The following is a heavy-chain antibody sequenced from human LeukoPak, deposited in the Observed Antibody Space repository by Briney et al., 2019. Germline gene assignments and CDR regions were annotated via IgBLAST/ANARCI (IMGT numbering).Heavy chain of an antibody. CDR3: ARGTVRGYSGYDFGY. V-gene: IGHV3-11*06. Sequence: GSLRLSCAASGFTFSDYYMSWIRQAPGKGLEWVSYISSSSSYTNYADSVKGRFTISRDNAKNSLYLQMNSLRAEDTAVYYCARGTVRGYSGYDFGYWGQGTLVTVSS. J-gene: IGHJ4*02. CDR2: ISSSSSYT. CDR1: GFTFSDYY. D-gene: IGHD5-12*01.